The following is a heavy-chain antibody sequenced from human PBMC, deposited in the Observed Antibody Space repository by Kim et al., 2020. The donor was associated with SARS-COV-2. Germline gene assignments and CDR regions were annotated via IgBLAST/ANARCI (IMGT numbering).Heavy chain of an antibody. CDR1: GFSFSDYY. Sequence: GGSLRLSCAASGFSFSDYYMSWIRQAPGKGLEWVSYISSSGKTIYYADSLKGRFTISRDNANNALYLQMNSLRAEDTAFYYCATRSYNGDWYAGGSHFDYWGQGTLVTVSS. D-gene: IGHD2-21*02. CDR2: ISSSGKTI. CDR3: ATRSYNGDWYAGGSHFDY. V-gene: IGHV3-11*01. J-gene: IGHJ4*02.